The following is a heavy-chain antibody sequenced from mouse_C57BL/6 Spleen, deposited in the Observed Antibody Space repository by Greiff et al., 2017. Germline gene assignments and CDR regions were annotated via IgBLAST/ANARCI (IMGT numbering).Heavy chain of an antibody. V-gene: IGHV1-81*01. CDR1: GYTFTSYG. J-gene: IGHJ3*01. Sequence: QVQLQQSGAELARPGASVKLSCKASGYTFTSYGISWVKQRTGQGLEWIGEIYPRSGNTYYNEKFKGKATLTADKSSSTAYMELRSLTSEDSAVYFCARNLYPTGACWGQGTLVTVSA. D-gene: IGHD1-1*01. CDR3: ARNLYPTGAC. CDR2: IYPRSGNT.